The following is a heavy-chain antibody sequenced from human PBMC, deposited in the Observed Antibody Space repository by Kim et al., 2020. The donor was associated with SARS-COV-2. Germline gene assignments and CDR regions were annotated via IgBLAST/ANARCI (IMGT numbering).Heavy chain of an antibody. V-gene: IGHV1-46*01. J-gene: IGHJ4*02. CDR3: ARDSTEWAIDY. Sequence: ASVKVSCEASGYTLTGYHMHWVRQAPGQGLEWMGQINPSDGSTRYIQKFQGRFTMTRDTSTSTVYMELTGLTSEDTAVYYCARDSTEWAIDYWGQGTLVTXSS. CDR2: INPSDGST. CDR1: GYTLTGYH. D-gene: IGHD1-26*01.